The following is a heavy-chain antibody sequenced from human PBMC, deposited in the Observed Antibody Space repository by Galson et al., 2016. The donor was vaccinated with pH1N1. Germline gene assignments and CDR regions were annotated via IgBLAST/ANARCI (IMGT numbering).Heavy chain of an antibody. Sequence: SLRLSCAASGFSFSSYAMHWVRQAPGKGLEYVSAISNNGGTTYYADSVEGRFTISRDNSKNTLYLQMGSLRAEDMAVYYCASSFAVGARSYYAMDVWGQGTTVSVSS. CDR1: GFSFSSYA. J-gene: IGHJ6*02. V-gene: IGHV3-64*02. D-gene: IGHD1-26*01. CDR2: ISNNGGTT. CDR3: ASSFAVGARSYYAMDV.